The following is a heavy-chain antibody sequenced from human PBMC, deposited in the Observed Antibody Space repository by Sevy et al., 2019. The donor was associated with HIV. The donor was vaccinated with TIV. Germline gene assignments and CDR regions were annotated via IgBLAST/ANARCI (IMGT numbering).Heavy chain of an antibody. CDR2: ISYDGNYK. J-gene: IGHJ4*02. Sequence: GGSLRLSCAASGFTFSSHGMHWVRQAPGKGLEWMAVISYDGNYKSYGDSVKGRFTISRDDSKNTLYLQMNSLRPDDTAVYYCARDSGYSIKSYPAYWVQGTLVTVSS. D-gene: IGHD5-12*01. V-gene: IGHV3-30*03. CDR3: ARDSGYSIKSYPAY. CDR1: GFTFSSHG.